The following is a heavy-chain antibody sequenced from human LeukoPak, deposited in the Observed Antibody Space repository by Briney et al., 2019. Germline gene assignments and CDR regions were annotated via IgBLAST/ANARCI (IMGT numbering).Heavy chain of an antibody. J-gene: IGHJ5*02. V-gene: IGHV1-8*01. CDR2: MNPNSGET. D-gene: IGHD3-3*01. CDR3: ARGSGIVDFWSGYYRFFNWFDP. Sequence: ASVTVSRKASGYTFTSYDINWVRQATGQGLEWVGWMNPNSGETGYAQKFQGRVTMTRNPSISTAYMELSSLRSEDTAVYYCARGSGIVDFWSGYYRFFNWFDPWGQGTLVTVSS. CDR1: GYTFTSYD.